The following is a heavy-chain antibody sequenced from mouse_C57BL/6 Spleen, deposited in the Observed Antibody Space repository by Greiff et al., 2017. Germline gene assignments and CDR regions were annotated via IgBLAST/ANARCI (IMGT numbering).Heavy chain of an antibody. CDR2: ISSGSSTI. D-gene: IGHD4-1*01. CDR1: GFTFSDYG. Sequence: EVKVVESGGGLVKPGGSLKLSCAASGFTFSDYGMHWVRQAPEKGLEWVAYISSGSSTIYYADTVKGRFTISRDNAKNTLFLQMTSLRSEDTAMYYCARGGLGPAWFAYWGQGTLVTVSA. V-gene: IGHV5-17*01. J-gene: IGHJ3*01. CDR3: ARGGLGPAWFAY.